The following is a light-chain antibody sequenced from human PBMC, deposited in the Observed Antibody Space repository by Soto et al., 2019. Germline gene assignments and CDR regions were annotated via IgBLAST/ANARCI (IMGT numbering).Light chain of an antibody. CDR2: EGS. CDR1: ISDVGRFDG. V-gene: IGLV2-23*01. CDR3: CAYVGARTYG. J-gene: IGLJ1*01. Sequence: SALTQPAPVSGSLGKWMTISCTGTISDVGRFDGVSWFQQHPCQVPKLIIYEGSRRPSGVSGRSSGCLSGNTPDLKISWLQAEDEADYSCCAYVGARTYGFGTGTQVTVL.